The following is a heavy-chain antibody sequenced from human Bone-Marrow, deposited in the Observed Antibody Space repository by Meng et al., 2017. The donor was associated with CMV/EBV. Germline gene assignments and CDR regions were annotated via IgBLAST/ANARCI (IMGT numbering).Heavy chain of an antibody. CDR3: ASEHKGGYSSGWYPDY. V-gene: IGHV1-8*02. Sequence: ASVKVSCKASGYTFTGYYMHWVRQAPGQGLEWMGWMNPNSGNTGYAQKFQGRVTMTRNTSISTAYMELSSLRSEDTAVYYCASEHKGGYSSGWYPDYWGQGTLVTVSS. CDR2: MNPNSGNT. D-gene: IGHD6-19*01. J-gene: IGHJ4*02. CDR1: GYTFTGYY.